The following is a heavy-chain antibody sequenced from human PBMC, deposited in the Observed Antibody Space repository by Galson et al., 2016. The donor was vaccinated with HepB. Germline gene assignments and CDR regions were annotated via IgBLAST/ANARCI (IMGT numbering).Heavy chain of an antibody. CDR1: GFTFSSYG. J-gene: IGHJ4*02. D-gene: IGHD3-16*01. Sequence: SLRLSCAASGFTFSSYGMHWVRQAPGQGLEWVAFISYDGNNNYYADSVKGRFTISRDNSKNTLYLQMNSLRAEDTAVYYCARGGRGELDYWGQGTVVTVSS. CDR2: ISYDGNNN. V-gene: IGHV3-30*03. CDR3: ARGGRGELDY.